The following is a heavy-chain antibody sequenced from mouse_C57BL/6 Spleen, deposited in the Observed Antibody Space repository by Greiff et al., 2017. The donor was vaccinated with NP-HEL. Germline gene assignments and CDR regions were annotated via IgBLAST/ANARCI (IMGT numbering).Heavy chain of an antibody. J-gene: IGHJ3*01. CDR3: PVYDGYYGWFAY. Sequence: QVQLQQSGAELVRPGASVTLSCKASGYTFTDYEMHWVKQTPVHGLEWIGAIDPETGGTAYNQKFKGKAILTADKSSSTAYMELRSLTSEDSAVYYCPVYDGYYGWFAYWGQGTLVTVSA. V-gene: IGHV1-15*01. CDR1: GYTFTDYE. D-gene: IGHD2-3*01. CDR2: IDPETGGT.